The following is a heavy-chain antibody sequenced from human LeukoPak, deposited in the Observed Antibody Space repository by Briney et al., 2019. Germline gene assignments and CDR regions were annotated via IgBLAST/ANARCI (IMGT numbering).Heavy chain of an antibody. CDR2: VNFRATIS. D-gene: IGHD7-27*01. Sequence: GSLRLSCAASGFTFNNFAMNWVRHAPRKGLEWVSSVNFRATISYYADSVKGRFTISRDNSKNTLFLQMDSLRAEDAAIYYCAKGERGIDYWGQGTLVTVSS. V-gene: IGHV3-23*01. CDR3: AKGERGIDY. J-gene: IGHJ4*02. CDR1: GFTFNNFA.